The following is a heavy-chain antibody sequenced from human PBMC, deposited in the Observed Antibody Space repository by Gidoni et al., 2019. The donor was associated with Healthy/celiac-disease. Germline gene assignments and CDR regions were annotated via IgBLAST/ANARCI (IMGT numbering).Heavy chain of an antibody. D-gene: IGHD2-2*01. CDR1: GFTFSRSA. Sequence: EVQLLESGGGLVQPGGSLRLSWAASGFTFSRSAMSWVRQALGKGLGWVSAIRGSGGSTYYADSVKGRFTISRDNSKNTLYLQMNSLRAEDTAVYYCAKDQPYCSSTSCYLGAFDIWGQGTMVTVSS. V-gene: IGHV3-23*01. CDR3: AKDQPYCSSTSCYLGAFDI. J-gene: IGHJ3*02. CDR2: IRGSGGST.